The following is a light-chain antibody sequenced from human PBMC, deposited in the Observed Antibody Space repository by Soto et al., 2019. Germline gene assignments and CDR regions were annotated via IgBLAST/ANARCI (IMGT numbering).Light chain of an antibody. CDR1: QRVSSSY. Sequence: EIVLTQSPGTLSLSPGERATLSCRASQRVSSSYLAWYQQKPGQAPRVLIYGASSRATGIPDRFSGSGSGTDFTLTISRLEPEDFAVYFCQRYGSSPPFAFGQGTKVDI. CDR3: QRYGSSPPFA. J-gene: IGKJ2*01. V-gene: IGKV3-20*01. CDR2: GAS.